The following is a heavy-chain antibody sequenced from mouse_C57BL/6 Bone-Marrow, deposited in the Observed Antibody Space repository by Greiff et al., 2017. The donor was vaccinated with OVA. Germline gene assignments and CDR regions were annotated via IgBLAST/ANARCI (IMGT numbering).Heavy chain of an antibody. V-gene: IGHV1-64*01. Sequence: QVQLQQPGAELVKPGASVKLSCKASGYTFTSYWMHWVKQRPGQGLEWIGMIHPNSGSTNYNEKFKSKATLTVDKSSSTAYMQLISLTSEDSAVYYCARGYGYYVAYWGQGTLVTVSA. CDR1: GYTFTSYW. D-gene: IGHD2-3*01. J-gene: IGHJ3*01. CDR2: IHPNSGST. CDR3: ARGYGYYVAY.